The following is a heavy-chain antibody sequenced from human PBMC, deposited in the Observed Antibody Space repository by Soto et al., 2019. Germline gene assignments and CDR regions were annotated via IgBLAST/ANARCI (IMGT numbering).Heavy chain of an antibody. Sequence: QVQLVQSGAEVKKPGSSVKVSCKASGGTFSSYTISWVRQAPGQGLEWMGRIIPILCIANYAQKFQGRVTITADKSTSTAYMELGSLRSEDTAVYYCARDLIGYCGGDCSSRGACDIWGQGTMVTVSS. D-gene: IGHD2-21*01. CDR1: GGTFSSYT. V-gene: IGHV1-69*08. CDR3: ARDLIGYCGGDCSSRGACDI. J-gene: IGHJ3*02. CDR2: IIPILCIA.